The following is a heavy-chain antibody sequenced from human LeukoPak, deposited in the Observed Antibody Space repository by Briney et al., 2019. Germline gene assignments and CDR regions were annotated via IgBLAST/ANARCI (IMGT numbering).Heavy chain of an antibody. Sequence: GGSLRLSCAASGFTFSNYAMSWVRQAPGKGLEWVSSISGTGGSTYYADSVKGRFTISRDTSRNTLYLQMNNLRTEDTAVYYCARSNSSSWHNFDYWGQGTLVTVSS. D-gene: IGHD6-13*01. J-gene: IGHJ4*02. V-gene: IGHV3-23*01. CDR1: GFTFSNYA. CDR2: ISGTGGST. CDR3: ARSNSSSWHNFDY.